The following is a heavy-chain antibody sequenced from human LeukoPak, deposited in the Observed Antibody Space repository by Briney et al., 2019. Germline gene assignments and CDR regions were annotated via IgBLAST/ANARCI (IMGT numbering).Heavy chain of an antibody. CDR1: GGSISSGGYY. V-gene: IGHV4-31*03. D-gene: IGHD3-3*01. CDR2: IYYSGST. J-gene: IGHJ5*02. CDR3: ARSQRMGVTIFGVVIIGWFDP. Sequence: SETLSLTCTVSGGSISSGGYYWSWIRQHPGKGLEWIGYIYYSGSTYYNPSLKSRVTISVDTSKNQFSLKLSSVTAADTAVYYCARSQRMGVTIFGVVIIGWFDPWGQGTLVTVSS.